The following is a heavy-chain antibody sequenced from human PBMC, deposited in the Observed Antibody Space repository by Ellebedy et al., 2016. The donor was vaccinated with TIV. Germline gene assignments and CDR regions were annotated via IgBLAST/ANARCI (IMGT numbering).Heavy chain of an antibody. CDR1: GYTFTSYD. CDR3: AANVEFSSSSRY. CDR2: MNPNSGNT. V-gene: IGHV1-8*01. D-gene: IGHD6-6*01. Sequence: ASVKVSXKASGYTFTSYDINWVRQATGQGLEWMGWMNPNSGNTGYAQKFQGRVTMTRNTSINTAYMELSGLISEDTAVYYCAANVEFSSSSRYWGRGTLVTVSS. J-gene: IGHJ4*02.